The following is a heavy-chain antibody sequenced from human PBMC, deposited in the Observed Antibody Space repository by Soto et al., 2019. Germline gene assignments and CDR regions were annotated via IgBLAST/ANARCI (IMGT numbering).Heavy chain of an antibody. Sequence: SVKVSCKASGGTFSSYAISWVRQAPGQGLEWMGGIIPIFGTANYAQKFQGRVTITADESTSTAYMELSSLRSEDTAVYYCARDKDRAQLGGNYYYMLDVWGQGTTVTVSS. D-gene: IGHD3-22*01. CDR1: GGTFSSYA. CDR3: ARDKDRAQLGGNYYYMLDV. V-gene: IGHV1-69*13. J-gene: IGHJ6*02. CDR2: IIPIFGTA.